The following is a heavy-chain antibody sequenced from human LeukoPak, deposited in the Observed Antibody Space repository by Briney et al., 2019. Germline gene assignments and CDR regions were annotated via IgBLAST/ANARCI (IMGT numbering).Heavy chain of an antibody. CDR2: IKQDGSEK. J-gene: IGHJ4*02. V-gene: IGHV3-7*01. Sequence: GGSLRLSCAASGFTFSSYWMSWVRQAPGKGLEWVANIKQDGSEKYYVDSVKGRFTISRDNAKNSLYLQMNSLRAEDTAVYYCARVGTWIQLWLDYWGQGTLVTVSS. CDR3: ARVGTWIQLWLDY. CDR1: GFTFSSYW. D-gene: IGHD5-18*01.